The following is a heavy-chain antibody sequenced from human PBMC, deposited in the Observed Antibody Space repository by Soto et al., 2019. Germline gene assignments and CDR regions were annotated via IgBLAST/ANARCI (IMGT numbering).Heavy chain of an antibody. Sequence: QVQLVQSGAEVKKPGTSVKVSCKTSGYTFTAFYIHWVRQAPGQGLEWLGWINPNAGDSKSPQRFQGSVTLTRETSTNSAYLAVTGLPSADAAVYFCARSAFGVTQGIGRAFDVWGPGTIVDVS. CDR1: GYTFTAFY. D-gene: IGHD3-3*01. CDR2: INPNAGDS. J-gene: IGHJ3*01. CDR3: ARSAFGVTQGIGRAFDV. V-gene: IGHV1-2*04.